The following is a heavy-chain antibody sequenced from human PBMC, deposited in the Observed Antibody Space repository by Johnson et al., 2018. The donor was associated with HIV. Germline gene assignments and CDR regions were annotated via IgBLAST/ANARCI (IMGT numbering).Heavy chain of an antibody. CDR1: GFTFSSYW. D-gene: IGHD1-26*01. CDR3: VRVGGNGNYFFDPFDM. Sequence: VQLVESGGGLVQPGGSLRLSCAASGFTFSSYWMSWVRQAPGKGLEWVANINQDGTEKYYVDSLTGRFTISRDNAKKSLYLQMNSLRVEDTALYYCVRVGGNGNYFFDPFDMWGQGTMVTVSS. CDR2: INQDGTEK. J-gene: IGHJ3*02. V-gene: IGHV3-7*03.